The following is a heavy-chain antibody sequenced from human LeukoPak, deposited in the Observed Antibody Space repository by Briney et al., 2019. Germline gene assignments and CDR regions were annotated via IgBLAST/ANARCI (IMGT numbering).Heavy chain of an antibody. Sequence: GGSLRLSCAASGFTFSSYSMNWVRQAPGKGLEWVSSISSSSSYIYYAASVQGRFTISRDNATNSLYLQMNRLRAEDTAVYYCARDPPFCSSTSCSDSGFDHWGQGTLVTVSS. CDR2: ISSSSSYI. CDR3: ARDPPFCSSTSCSDSGFDH. CDR1: GFTFSSYS. D-gene: IGHD2-2*01. V-gene: IGHV3-21*01. J-gene: IGHJ4*02.